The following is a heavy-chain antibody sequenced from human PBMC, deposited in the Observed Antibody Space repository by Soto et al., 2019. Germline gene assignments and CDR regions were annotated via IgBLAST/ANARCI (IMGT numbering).Heavy chain of an antibody. D-gene: IGHD6-19*01. CDR1: GYTFTGYY. Sequence: QVQLVQSGAEVKKPGASVKVSCKASGYTFTGYYMHWVRQAPGQGLEWMGWINPNSGGTNYAQNVQGWVTMTRDTSISTAYMELSRLRSDDTAVYYCARGIAVPGGGEYWFDPWGQGTLVTVSS. CDR2: INPNSGGT. J-gene: IGHJ5*02. V-gene: IGHV1-2*04. CDR3: ARGIAVPGGGEYWFDP.